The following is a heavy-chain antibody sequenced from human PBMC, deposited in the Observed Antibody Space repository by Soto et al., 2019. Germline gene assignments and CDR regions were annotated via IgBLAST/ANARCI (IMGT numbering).Heavy chain of an antibody. V-gene: IGHV4-31*11. Sequence: SETLSLTCAVSGGSISSGGYSWSWIRQHPGKGLEWIGYIYYSGSTYYNPSLKSRVTISVDTSKNQFSLKLSSVTAADTAVYYCASFASCSGGSCYSYNAFDIWGQGTMVTVSS. CDR2: IYYSGST. D-gene: IGHD2-15*01. CDR1: GGSISSGGYS. CDR3: ASFASCSGGSCYSYNAFDI. J-gene: IGHJ3*02.